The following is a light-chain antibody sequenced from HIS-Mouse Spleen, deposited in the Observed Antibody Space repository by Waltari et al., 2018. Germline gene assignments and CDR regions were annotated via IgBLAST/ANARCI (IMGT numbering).Light chain of an antibody. V-gene: IGLV3-27*01. J-gene: IGLJ2*01. CDR1: VLAKKY. CDR2: KDS. Sequence: SYELTQPSSVSVSPGQTARITCSGDVLAKKYARWFQQKPGQAPVLVIYKDSERPSGIPERFSGSSSGTTVTLTISGAQVEDEADYYCYSAADNNVVFGGCTKLTVL. CDR3: YSAADNNVV.